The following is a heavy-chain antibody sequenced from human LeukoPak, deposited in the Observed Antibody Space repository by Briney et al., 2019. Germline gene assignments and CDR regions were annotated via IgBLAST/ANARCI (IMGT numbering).Heavy chain of an antibody. CDR3: ARDGPSTCTSCFNYGMDV. Sequence: GASVKVSCKASGYTFTGYYMHWVRQAPGQGLEWMGWINPNSGGTNYAQKFQGRVTMTRDTSISTAYMELSRLRSDDTAVYYCARDGPSTCTSCFNYGMDVWGQGTTVTVSS. D-gene: IGHD2-2*01. J-gene: IGHJ6*02. CDR2: INPNSGGT. CDR1: GYTFTGYY. V-gene: IGHV1-2*02.